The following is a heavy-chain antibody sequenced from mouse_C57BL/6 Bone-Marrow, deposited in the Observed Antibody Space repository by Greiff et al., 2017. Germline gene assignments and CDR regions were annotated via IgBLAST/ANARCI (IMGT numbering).Heavy chain of an antibody. J-gene: IGHJ2*01. CDR2: IDPSGSYT. CDR3: AREGRYYFDY. CDR1: GYTFTSYW. D-gene: IGHD1-1*01. V-gene: IGHV1-69*01. Sequence: VQLQQPGAELVMPGASVKLSCKASGYTFTSYWMHWVKQRPGQGLEWIGEIDPSGSYTNYNQKFKGKSTLTVDKSSSTAYMQLSSLTSEDSAVDYCAREGRYYFDYWGQGTTLTVSS.